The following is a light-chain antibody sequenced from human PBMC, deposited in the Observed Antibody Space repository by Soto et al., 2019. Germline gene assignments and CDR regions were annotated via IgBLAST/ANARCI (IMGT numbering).Light chain of an antibody. CDR1: QSINSW. J-gene: IGKJ1*01. CDR2: DAS. Sequence: DIQMTQSPSTLSATVGDRVTVTCRASQSINSWLAWYQQKPGKAPKLLIYDASSLQSGVPSRFTGSGFGTEFTLTISSLQPDDFATYYCQQYHRYSRTFGQGTKVDI. V-gene: IGKV1-5*01. CDR3: QQYHRYSRT.